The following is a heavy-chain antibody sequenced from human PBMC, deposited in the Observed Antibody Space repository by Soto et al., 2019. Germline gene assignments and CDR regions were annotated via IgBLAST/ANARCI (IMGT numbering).Heavy chain of an antibody. V-gene: IGHV3-23*01. D-gene: IGHD1-20*01. CDR3: ARSKYNWNYWDY. CDR2: LSGSGGST. Sequence: EVQLLESGGGLVQPGGSLRLSCAASGFTFATYAMSWVRQAPGKGLEWVSALSGSGGSTYYADAVKGRFTISRDNSKNTLYLQMNSLRAEDTAVYYGARSKYNWNYWDYWGQGTLVTVSS. J-gene: IGHJ4*02. CDR1: GFTFATYA.